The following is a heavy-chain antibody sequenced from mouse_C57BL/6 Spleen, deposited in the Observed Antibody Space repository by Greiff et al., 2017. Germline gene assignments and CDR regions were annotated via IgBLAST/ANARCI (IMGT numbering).Heavy chain of an antibody. Sequence: QVQLQQPGAELVKPGASVKLSCKASGYTFTSYWMQWVKQRPGQGLEWIGEIDPSDSYTNYNQKFKGKATLTVDTSSSTAYMQLSSLTSEDSAVYCCARDYGSYFDYWGQGTTLTVSS. CDR3: ARDYGSYFDY. CDR2: IDPSDSYT. D-gene: IGHD1-1*01. J-gene: IGHJ2*01. V-gene: IGHV1-50*01. CDR1: GYTFTSYW.